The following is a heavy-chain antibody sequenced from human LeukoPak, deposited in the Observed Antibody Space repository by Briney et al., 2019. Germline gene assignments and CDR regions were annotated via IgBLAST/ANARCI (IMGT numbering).Heavy chain of an antibody. J-gene: IGHJ4*02. CDR3: AREPTSGREPTSGRPLDY. D-gene: IGHD5-12*01. CDR2: IYSSGSS. V-gene: IGHV4-4*07. CDR1: GGSISGYF. Sequence: KPSETLSLTCTVSGGSISGYFWSWIRQPAGKGLEWIGRIYSSGSSNYNPSLKSRVTMSLDTSKNHLSLNLSSVTAADTAVYYCAREPTSGREPTSGRPLDYWGQGTLVTVSS.